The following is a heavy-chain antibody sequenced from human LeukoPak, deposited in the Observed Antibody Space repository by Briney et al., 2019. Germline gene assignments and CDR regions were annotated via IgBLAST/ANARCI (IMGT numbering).Heavy chain of an antibody. V-gene: IGHV3-48*03. J-gene: IGHJ3*02. CDR3: ARDRADYVGAFDI. Sequence: GGSLRLSCAASGFTFSSYEMNWVRQAPGKGLEGVSYISSSGNTIYYADSVKGRFTNSRDNANNSLYLQMNSLRAEDTAVYYCARDRADYVGAFDIWGQGTMVTVSS. CDR2: ISSSGNTI. D-gene: IGHD4-17*01. CDR1: GFTFSSYE.